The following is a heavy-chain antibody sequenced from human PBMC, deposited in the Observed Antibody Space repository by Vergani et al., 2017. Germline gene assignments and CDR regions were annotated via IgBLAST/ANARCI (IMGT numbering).Heavy chain of an antibody. CDR1: GFTFSSYG. CDR2: IRYDGSNK. Sequence: QVQLVESGGGVVQPRGSLRLSCAASGFTFSSYGMHWVRQAPGKGLEWVSFIRYDGSNKYYADSVKGRFTISRDNSKNTLYLQMNSLRAEDTAVYYCAKGPYYDSSGYSYYYYGMDVWGQGTTVTVSS. CDR3: AKGPYYDSSGYSYYYYGMDV. D-gene: IGHD3-22*01. J-gene: IGHJ6*02. V-gene: IGHV3-30*02.